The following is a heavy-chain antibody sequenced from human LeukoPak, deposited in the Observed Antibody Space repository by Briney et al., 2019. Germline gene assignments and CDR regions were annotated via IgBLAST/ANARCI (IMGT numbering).Heavy chain of an antibody. D-gene: IGHD5-24*01. J-gene: IGHJ4*02. V-gene: IGHV3-48*03. Sequence: GGSLRLSCAASGFPFSSYDMNWVRQAPGKGLEWVSYISSSGDTIFYADSVKGRFTISRDNAKNSLYLQMNSLRAEDTAVCYCASPPSMALYYWDQGTLVTVSS. CDR2: ISSSGDTI. CDR1: GFPFSSYD. CDR3: ASPPSMALYY.